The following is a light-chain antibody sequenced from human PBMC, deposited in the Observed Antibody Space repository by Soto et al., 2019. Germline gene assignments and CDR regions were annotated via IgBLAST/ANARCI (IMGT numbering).Light chain of an antibody. V-gene: IGKV2-28*01. CDR3: MQALQTPRT. Sequence: DIVMTQSPLSLPVTPGEPASISCRSSQSLLHSNGYNYLDWYLQKPGQSPQLLIYLGSNRASGGPDRFSSSGSGTDFTLKISRVEAEDVGVDYCMQALQTPRTFGPGTKVDIK. CDR1: QSLLHSNGYNY. CDR2: LGS. J-gene: IGKJ3*01.